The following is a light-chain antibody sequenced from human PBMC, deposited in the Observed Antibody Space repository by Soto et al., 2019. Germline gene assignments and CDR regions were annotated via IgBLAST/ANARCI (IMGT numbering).Light chain of an antibody. Sequence: QSALTQPASVSGSPGQSITISCTGTSSDVGGYNFVSWYQHHPGKAPKLIIYDVNNRPSGVSHRFSGSKSGNTASLTISGLQAEDEADYYCTSYTTSSTYVFGTGTKVTVL. CDR3: TSYTTSSTYV. CDR2: DVN. V-gene: IGLV2-14*03. CDR1: SSDVGGYNF. J-gene: IGLJ1*01.